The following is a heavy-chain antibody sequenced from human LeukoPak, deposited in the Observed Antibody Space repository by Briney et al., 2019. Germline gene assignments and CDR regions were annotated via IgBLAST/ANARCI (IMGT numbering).Heavy chain of an antibody. J-gene: IGHJ4*02. Sequence: GGSLRLSCAASGFTFGSYSMNWVRQAPGKGLEWVSYISSSSSTIYYADSVKGRFTISRGNAKNSLYLQMNSLRAEDTAVYYCARDGLKQQLNFDYWGQGTLVTVSS. V-gene: IGHV3-48*04. CDR2: ISSSSSTI. CDR1: GFTFGSYS. D-gene: IGHD6-13*01. CDR3: ARDGLKQQLNFDY.